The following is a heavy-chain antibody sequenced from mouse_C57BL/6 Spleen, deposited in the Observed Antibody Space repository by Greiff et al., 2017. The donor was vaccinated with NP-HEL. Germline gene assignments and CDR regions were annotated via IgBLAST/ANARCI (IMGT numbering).Heavy chain of an antibody. D-gene: IGHD1-1*01. Sequence: QVQLQQSGPELVRPGVSVKISCKGSGYTFTDYAMHWVKQSHATSLEWIGVISTYYGDASYNQKFKVKATMTVDKSSRTAYMELARLTSEDSAFYYCARGDYGSTMDYWGQGTSVTVSS. CDR1: GYTFTDYA. CDR3: ARGDYGSTMDY. V-gene: IGHV1-67*01. CDR2: ISTYYGDA. J-gene: IGHJ4*01.